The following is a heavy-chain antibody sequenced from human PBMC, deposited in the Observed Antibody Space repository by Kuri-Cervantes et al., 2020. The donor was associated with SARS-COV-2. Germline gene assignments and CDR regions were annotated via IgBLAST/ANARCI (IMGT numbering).Heavy chain of an antibody. J-gene: IGHJ4*02. CDR1: GFTFSSYS. D-gene: IGHD6-19*01. CDR2: ISSSSSYI. V-gene: IGHV3-21*01. CDR3: ARDRISSGWYVGYYFDY. Sequence: LSLTCAASGFTFSSYSMNWVRQAPGKGLEWVSSISSSSSYIYYADSVKGRFTISRGNAKNSLYLQMNSLRAEDTAVYYCARDRISSGWYVGYYFDYWGQGTLVTVSS.